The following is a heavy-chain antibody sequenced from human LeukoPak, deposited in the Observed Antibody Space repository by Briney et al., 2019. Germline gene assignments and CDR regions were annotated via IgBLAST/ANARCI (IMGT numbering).Heavy chain of an antibody. CDR2: INHSGST. CDR3: ARVSGYSGSYYGY. CDR1: GGSFSGYY. Sequence: SETLSLTCAVYGGSFSGYYWSWIRQPPGKGLEWIGEINHSGSTNYNPSLKSRVTISVDTSKNQFSLKLGSVTAADTAVYYCARVSGYSGSYYGYWGQGTLVTVSS. D-gene: IGHD1-26*01. J-gene: IGHJ4*02. V-gene: IGHV4-34*01.